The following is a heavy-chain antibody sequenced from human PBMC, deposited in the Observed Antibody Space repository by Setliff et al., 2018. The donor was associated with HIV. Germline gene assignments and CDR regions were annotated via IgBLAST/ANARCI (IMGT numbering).Heavy chain of an antibody. D-gene: IGHD3-10*01. J-gene: IGHJ4*02. Sequence: PGGSLRLSCASSGFTFSSYAMTWVRQAPGKGLECVAVISGSGGDTYYADSVKGRFVISREKSKSTLYLQMNSLRAEDTAVYYCARDRGYGSGPFDYWGQGTMVTVSS. CDR3: ARDRGYGSGPFDY. V-gene: IGHV3-23*01. CDR1: GFTFSSYA. CDR2: ISGSGGDT.